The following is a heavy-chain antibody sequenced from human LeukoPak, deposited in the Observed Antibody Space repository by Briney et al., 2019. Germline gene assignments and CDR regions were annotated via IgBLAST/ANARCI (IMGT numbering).Heavy chain of an antibody. D-gene: IGHD6-19*01. Sequence: GGSLRLSCAASGFTFSSYGMHWVRQAPGKGLEWVAVISYDGSNKYYADSVKGRFTISRDNSKNTLYLQMNSLRAEDTAVYYCAKYGWDYWGQGTLVTVSS. CDR1: GFTFSSYG. V-gene: IGHV3-30*18. CDR2: ISYDGSNK. J-gene: IGHJ4*02. CDR3: AKYGWDY.